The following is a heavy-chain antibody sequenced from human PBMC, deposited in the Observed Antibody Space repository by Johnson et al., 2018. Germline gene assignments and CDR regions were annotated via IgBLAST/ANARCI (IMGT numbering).Heavy chain of an antibody. V-gene: IGHV1-8*01. D-gene: IGHD6-19*01. Sequence: QVQLVQSGAEVKKPGASVKVSCKASGYTFTSYDIKWVRQATGQGLEWMGWMNPNSGDTGYAQKFQGRVIMTRNTSISTAYMELSSRRSEDTAMYYWARGGPQWLESYFQHWGQGTLVTVSS. CDR2: MNPNSGDT. CDR1: GYTFTSYD. CDR3: ARGGPQWLESYFQH. J-gene: IGHJ1*01.